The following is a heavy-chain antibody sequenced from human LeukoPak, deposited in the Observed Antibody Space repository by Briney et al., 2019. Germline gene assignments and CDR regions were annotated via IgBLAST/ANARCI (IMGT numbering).Heavy chain of an antibody. Sequence: ASVKVSCKASGYTFTGYYIHWVRQAPGQGLEWMGWLNLNSGGTNYAQKFQGRVAISRDTSITTAYMELNRLTSDDTAVYYCATESPGYSSSWYRSDLDYWGQGTLVTVSS. CDR1: GYTFTGYY. CDR2: LNLNSGGT. J-gene: IGHJ4*02. V-gene: IGHV1-2*02. CDR3: ATESPGYSSSWYRSDLDY. D-gene: IGHD6-13*01.